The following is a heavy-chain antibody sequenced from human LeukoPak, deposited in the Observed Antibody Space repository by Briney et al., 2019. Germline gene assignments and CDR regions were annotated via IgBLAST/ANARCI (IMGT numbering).Heavy chain of an antibody. CDR3: ARTSAAGRYYYYYYYMDV. D-gene: IGHD2-2*01. CDR1: GFTFSSYS. J-gene: IGHJ6*03. V-gene: IGHV3-30*03. Sequence: GGSLRLSCAASGFTFSSYSMNWVRQAPGKGLEWVAVISYDGSNKYYADSVKGRFTISRDNSKNTLYLQMNSLRAEDTAVYYCARTSAAGRYYYYYYYMDVWGKGTTVTVSS. CDR2: ISYDGSNK.